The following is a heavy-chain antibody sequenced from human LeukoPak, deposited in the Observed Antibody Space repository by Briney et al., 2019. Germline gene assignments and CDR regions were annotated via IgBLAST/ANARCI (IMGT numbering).Heavy chain of an antibody. J-gene: IGHJ3*02. V-gene: IGHV4-39*01. CDR3: ARHSGGSYVYAFDI. Sequence: SETLSLTCTVPGGPISSSYFWGWIRQPPGKGLEWIGTIDYSGTTYYNPSLKSRVTISVDTSKNQFSLKLSSVTAPDTAVYYCARHSGGSYVYAFDIWGQGTLVTVSS. CDR2: IDYSGTT. D-gene: IGHD1-26*01. CDR1: GGPISSSYF.